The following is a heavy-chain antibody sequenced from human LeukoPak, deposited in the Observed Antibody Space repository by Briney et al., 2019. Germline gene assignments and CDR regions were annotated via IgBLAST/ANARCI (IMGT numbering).Heavy chain of an antibody. Sequence: GGSLRLSCAASGFTFSSYWMSWVRQVPGKGLEWVANIKQDGSEKYYVDSVKGRFTISRDNAKYSLYLQMNSLRAEDTAVYYCAKDRDDYVWGSLSLTFDPWGQGTLVTVSS. CDR2: IKQDGSEK. CDR3: AKDRDDYVWGSLSLTFDP. D-gene: IGHD3-16*01. CDR1: GFTFSSYW. J-gene: IGHJ5*02. V-gene: IGHV3-7*05.